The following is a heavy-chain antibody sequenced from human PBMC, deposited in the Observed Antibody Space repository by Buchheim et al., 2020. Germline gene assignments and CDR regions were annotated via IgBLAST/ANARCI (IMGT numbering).Heavy chain of an antibody. Sequence: QGQLVESGGGLVKPGGSLRLSCAASGFTFSNIFMGWVRQAPGKGLELVSYIDDGTTIIYYVDSVKGRFTISVDNAKNSVYLQMVSLRVEDTATYYCVRIGDSGIDYWGQGTL. J-gene: IGHJ4*02. V-gene: IGHV3-11*01. CDR2: IDDGTTII. D-gene: IGHD2-21*02. CDR1: GFTFSNIF. CDR3: VRIGDSGIDY.